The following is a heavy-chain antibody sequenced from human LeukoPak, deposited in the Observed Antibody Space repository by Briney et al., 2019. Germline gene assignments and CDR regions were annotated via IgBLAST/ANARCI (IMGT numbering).Heavy chain of an antibody. V-gene: IGHV1-3*01. CDR3: AKDPYSSDNGMDV. CDR2: INAGNGNT. J-gene: IGHJ6*02. Sequence: ASVKVSRKASGYTFSNYAMHWVRQAPGQRLEWMGWINAGNGNTKYSQKFQDRVTITRDTSASTAYMELSSLRSEDTAVYYCAKDPYSSDNGMDVWGQGTTVTVSS. D-gene: IGHD6-19*01. CDR1: GYTFSNYA.